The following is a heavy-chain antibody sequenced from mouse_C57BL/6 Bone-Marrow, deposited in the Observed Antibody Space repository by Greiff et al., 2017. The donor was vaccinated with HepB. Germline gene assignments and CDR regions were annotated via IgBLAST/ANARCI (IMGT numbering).Heavy chain of an antibody. CDR1: GYTFTSYW. Sequence: QVQLQQPGAELVMPGASVKLSCKASGYTFTSYWMHWVKQRPGQGLEWIGEIDPSDSYTNYNHKFKGKSTLTVDKSSSKVYMQLSSLTSEDSAGDYCARDGSSYVRYAMYYWGQGTSVTVSS. J-gene: IGHJ4*01. V-gene: IGHV1-69*01. CDR3: ARDGSSYVRYAMYY. CDR2: IDPSDSYT. D-gene: IGHD1-1*01.